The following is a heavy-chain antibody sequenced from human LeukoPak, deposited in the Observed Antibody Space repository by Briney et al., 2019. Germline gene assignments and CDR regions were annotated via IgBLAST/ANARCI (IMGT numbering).Heavy chain of an antibody. V-gene: IGHV3-21*01. D-gene: IGHD2-21*01. Sequence: GGSLRLSCAASGFTFSSYSMNWVRQAPGKGLEWVSSISSSSSYIYYADSVKGRFTISRDNAKNSLYLQMNSLRAEDSAMYYCARDGGIGLDYWGQGTLVTVSS. J-gene: IGHJ4*02. CDR2: ISSSSSYI. CDR3: ARDGGIGLDY. CDR1: GFTFSSYS.